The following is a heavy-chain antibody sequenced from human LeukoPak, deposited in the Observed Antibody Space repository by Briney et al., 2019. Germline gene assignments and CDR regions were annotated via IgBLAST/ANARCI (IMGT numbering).Heavy chain of an antibody. CDR2: IKQDGSEK. CDR3: ARDIHYYDSSGYYEAHDAFDI. D-gene: IGHD3-22*01. J-gene: IGHJ3*02. V-gene: IGHV3-7*01. Sequence: PGGSLRLSCAASGFTFSSYWMSWVRQAPGKGREWVANIKQDGSEKYYVDSVKGRFTISRDNSKNTLYLQMNSLRAEDTAVYYCARDIHYYDSSGYYEAHDAFDIWGQGTMVTVSS. CDR1: GFTFSSYW.